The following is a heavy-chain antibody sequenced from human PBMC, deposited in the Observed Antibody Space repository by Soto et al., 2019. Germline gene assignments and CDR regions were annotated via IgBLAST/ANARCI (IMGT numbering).Heavy chain of an antibody. D-gene: IGHD5-12*01. Sequence: EVQLVESGGALVKPGGSLRLSCVGSGFTFTNAWMTWVRQAPGKGLEWVVRIKSKTDGGTINYAAPLKDRFIISRDDSKNMVYLEMNSLKTEDTAVYFCTLRDYWGQGTLVTVAS. J-gene: IGHJ4*02. V-gene: IGHV3-15*06. CDR3: TLRDY. CDR1: GFTFTNAW. CDR2: IKSKTDGGTI.